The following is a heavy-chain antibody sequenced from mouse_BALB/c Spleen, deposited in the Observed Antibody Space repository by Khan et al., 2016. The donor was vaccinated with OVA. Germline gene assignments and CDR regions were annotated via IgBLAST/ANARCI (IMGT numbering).Heavy chain of an antibody. CDR2: IAPGSGDA. CDR3: ARSEGTYGDYAY. V-gene: IGHV1S41*01. CDR1: AYTFTSYW. Sequence: DLVKPGASVKLSCTASAYTFTSYWINWIKQRPGQGLEWLGRIAPGSGDAYYNELFKGKATLTVAPSSSTAYIQLSSLSSEDSAVYFCARSEGTYGDYAYWGQGATLTVSS. J-gene: IGHJ2*01. D-gene: IGHD2-13*01.